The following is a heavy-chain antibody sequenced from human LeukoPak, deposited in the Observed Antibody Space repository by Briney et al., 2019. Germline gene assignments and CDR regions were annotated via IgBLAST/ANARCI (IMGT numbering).Heavy chain of an antibody. J-gene: IGHJ6*03. Sequence: GESLKISCQCSPATFKEYWIAGARQLPGKGLEWMGMIWPDDSDKRYRPSFQGQVTISAHKSITTAYLKWSKLEASDTAMYYCARVGPSMIYYMDVWGKGTTVTVSS. V-gene: IGHV5-51*01. CDR2: IWPDDSDK. D-gene: IGHD3-22*01. CDR1: PATFKEYW. CDR3: ARVGPSMIYYMDV.